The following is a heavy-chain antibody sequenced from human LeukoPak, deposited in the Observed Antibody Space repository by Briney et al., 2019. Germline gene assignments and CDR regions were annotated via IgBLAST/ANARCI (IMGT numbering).Heavy chain of an antibody. CDR1: GGTFSSYT. J-gene: IGHJ3*02. Sequence: GASVKVSCKXSGGTFSSYTISWVRQAPGQGLEWMGRIIPILGIANYAQKFQGRVTITADKSTSTAYMELSSLRSEDTAVYYCARARDHDAFDIWGQGTMVTVSS. V-gene: IGHV1-69*02. CDR3: ARARDHDAFDI. CDR2: IIPILGIA.